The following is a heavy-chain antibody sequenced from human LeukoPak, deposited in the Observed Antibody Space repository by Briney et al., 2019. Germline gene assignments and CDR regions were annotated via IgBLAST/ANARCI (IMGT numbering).Heavy chain of an antibody. V-gene: IGHV3-48*01. D-gene: IGHD2-15*01. Sequence: GGSLRLSCAASGFTFSSYSMNWVRQAPGKGLEWVSYISSSSSTIYYADSVKGRFTISRDNAKNSLYLQMNSLRAEDTAVYYCARVNRCSGGSCYSSYYYFDYWGQGTLVTVSS. CDR2: ISSSSSTI. J-gene: IGHJ4*02. CDR3: ARVNRCSGGSCYSSYYYFDY. CDR1: GFTFSSYS.